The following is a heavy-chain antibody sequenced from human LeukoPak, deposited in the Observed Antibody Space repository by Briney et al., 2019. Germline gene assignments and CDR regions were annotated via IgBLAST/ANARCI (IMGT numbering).Heavy chain of an antibody. CDR2: IKPDGSEK. J-gene: IGHJ3*01. Sequence: GGSLRLSCAASGFTFSNYWMSWVRQAPGKGLEWVANIKPDGSEKYCVDSAKGRFSISRDNVRDVLYLQMNNLRAGDTALYYCARGDFWSGDYTDAFDVWGQGTMVTVSA. CDR3: ARGDFWSGDYTDAFDV. V-gene: IGHV3-7*04. CDR1: GFTFSNYW. D-gene: IGHD3-3*01.